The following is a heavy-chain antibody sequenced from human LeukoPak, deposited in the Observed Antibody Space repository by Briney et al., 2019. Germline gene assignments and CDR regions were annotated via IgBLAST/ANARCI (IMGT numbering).Heavy chain of an antibody. D-gene: IGHD4-17*01. Sequence: TGGSLRLSCAASGFTFSISATKWVRQAPGKGLEWVSSISGGGTTYYADSVRGRFIISRDNSKNTLYLQMNSLRAEDTAVYYCAKLLMANDYGDPWGQGTLVTVSS. CDR2: ISGGGTT. V-gene: IGHV3-23*01. CDR3: AKLLMANDYGDP. CDR1: GFTFSISA. J-gene: IGHJ5*02.